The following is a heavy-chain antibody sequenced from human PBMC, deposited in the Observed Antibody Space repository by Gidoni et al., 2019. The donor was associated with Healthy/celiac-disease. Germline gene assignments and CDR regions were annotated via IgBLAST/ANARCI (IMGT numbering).Heavy chain of an antibody. J-gene: IGHJ6*02. V-gene: IGHV3-48*02. CDR3: ARAAYCGGDCYSTTYYYYYGMDV. CDR2: ISSSSSTI. D-gene: IGHD2-21*02. Sequence: YSMNWVRQAPGKGLEWVSYISSSSSTIYYADSVKGRFTISRDNAKNSLYLQMNSLRDEDTAVYYCARAAYCGGDCYSTTYYYYYGMDVWGQGTTVTVSS. CDR1: YS.